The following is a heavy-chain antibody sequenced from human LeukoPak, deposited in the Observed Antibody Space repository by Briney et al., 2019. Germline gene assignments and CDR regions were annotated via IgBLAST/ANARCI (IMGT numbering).Heavy chain of an antibody. Sequence: SETLSLTCTVSGGSISSYYWSWIRQPPGKGLEWIGYIYYSGSTNYNPSLKSRVTISVDTSKNQFSLKLSSVTAADTAVYYCARRVAYFYYMDVWGKGTTVTVSS. V-gene: IGHV4-59*01. J-gene: IGHJ6*03. D-gene: IGHD5-12*01. CDR3: ARRVAYFYYMDV. CDR2: IYYSGST. CDR1: GGSISSYY.